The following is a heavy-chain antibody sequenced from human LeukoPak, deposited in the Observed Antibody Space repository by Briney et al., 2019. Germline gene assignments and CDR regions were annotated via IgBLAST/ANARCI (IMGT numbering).Heavy chain of an antibody. J-gene: IGHJ4*02. D-gene: IGHD6-25*01. CDR1: GFTFSSYA. CDR2: ISYDGSNK. V-gene: IGHV3-30*04. CDR3: ARDQRGKPPAFYFDY. Sequence: GRSLRLSCAASGFTFSSYAMHWVRQAPGKGLEWVAVISYDGSNKYFADSVKGRFTISRDSSKNTLYLQMNSLRAEDTAVYYCARDQRGKPPAFYFDYWGQGTLVTVSS.